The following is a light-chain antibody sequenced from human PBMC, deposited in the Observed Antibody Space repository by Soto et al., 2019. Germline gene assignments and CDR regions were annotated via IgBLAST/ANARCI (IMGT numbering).Light chain of an antibody. Sequence: DIVMTQSPDSLAVSLSERATINCKSSQSVLYSSNNKNYLAWYQQKPGQPPKLLIYWASTRESGVPDRFSGSGSGTDFTLTISSLQAKDVAVYYCQYGFTFGPGTKVDIK. CDR2: WAS. CDR1: QSVLYSSNNKNY. CDR3: QYGFT. J-gene: IGKJ3*01. V-gene: IGKV4-1*01.